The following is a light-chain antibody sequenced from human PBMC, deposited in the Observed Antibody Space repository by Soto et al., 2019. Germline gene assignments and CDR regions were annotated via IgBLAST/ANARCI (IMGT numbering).Light chain of an antibody. CDR2: AAS. CDR3: QQTHSVPLT. V-gene: IGKV1-39*01. CDR1: QTISRS. Sequence: DIQMSQSPSALSAPVGDRVIITCRASQTISRSLNWFQQKPGKAPKLLIYAASILQNEVPSRFSGSGSGTDFTLSITSLQFEDFATYYCQQTHSVPLTFGQGTRLEIK. J-gene: IGKJ5*01.